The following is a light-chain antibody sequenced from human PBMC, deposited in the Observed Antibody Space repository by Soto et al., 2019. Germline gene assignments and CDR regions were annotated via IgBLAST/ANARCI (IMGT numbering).Light chain of an antibody. J-gene: IGKJ5*01. CDR3: QLYGSSPYT. CDR2: EAS. V-gene: IGKV3-20*01. Sequence: EIVLTQSPATLSLSPGERATLSCRASQSVGNNLAWYQQKPGQAPGLLIYEASTRATGIPARFSGSGSWTDFTLTISRLEPEDFAVYYCQLYGSSPYTFGQGTRLEIK. CDR1: QSVGNN.